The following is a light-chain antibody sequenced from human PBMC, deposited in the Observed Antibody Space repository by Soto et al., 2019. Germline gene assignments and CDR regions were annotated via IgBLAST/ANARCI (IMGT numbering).Light chain of an antibody. CDR1: QSISSW. CDR3: QQYNSYWT. CDR2: DAS. V-gene: IGKV1-5*01. J-gene: IGKJ1*01. Sequence: DIQMTQSPFTLSASVGDRVTITCRASQSISSWLAWYQQKPGKAPKFLIYDASSLESGVPSRFSGSGSGTEFTLTISSLQPDDYATYYCQQYNSYWTFGQGTKVEIK.